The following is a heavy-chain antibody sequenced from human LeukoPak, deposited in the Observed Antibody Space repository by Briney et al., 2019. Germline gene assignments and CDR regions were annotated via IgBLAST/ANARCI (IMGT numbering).Heavy chain of an antibody. V-gene: IGHV4-59*12. J-gene: IGHJ4*02. D-gene: IGHD2-21*02. CDR1: GGSISSYY. CDR2: IYYSGST. Sequence: SETLSLTCTVSGGSISSYYWSWIRQPPGKGLEWIGYIYYSGSTNYNPSLKSRVTISVDTSKNQFSLKLSSVTAADTAVYYCARYVVVTAYFDYWGQGTLVTVSS. CDR3: ARYVVVTAYFDY.